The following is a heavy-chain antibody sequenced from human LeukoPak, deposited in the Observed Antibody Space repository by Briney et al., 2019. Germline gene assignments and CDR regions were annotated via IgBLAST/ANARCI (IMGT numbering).Heavy chain of an antibody. V-gene: IGHV1-2*04. CDR1: GYTFTGYY. CDR3: ARVRDGRILVY. Sequence: ASVKVSCKASGYTFTGYYMHWVRQAPGQGLEWMGWINPNSGGTNYAQKFQGWVTMTRDTSISTAYMELSSLRSEDTAVYYCARVRDGRILVYWGQGTLVTVSS. J-gene: IGHJ4*02. D-gene: IGHD2-8*02. CDR2: INPNSGGT.